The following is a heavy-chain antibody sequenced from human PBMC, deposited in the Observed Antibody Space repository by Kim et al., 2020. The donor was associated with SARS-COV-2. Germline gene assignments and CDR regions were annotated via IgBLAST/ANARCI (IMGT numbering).Heavy chain of an antibody. J-gene: IGHJ4*02. D-gene: IGHD5-12*01. CDR2: INTNTGNP. V-gene: IGHV7-4-1*02. Sequence: ASVKVSCKASGYTFTRYAMNWVRQAPGQGLEWMGWINTNTGNPTYGQGFTGRLVFSLDTSVSTVYLQISSLKAEDTAVYYCARETSGYGGFDYWGQGTLVTVSS. CDR1: GYTFTRYA. CDR3: ARETSGYGGFDY.